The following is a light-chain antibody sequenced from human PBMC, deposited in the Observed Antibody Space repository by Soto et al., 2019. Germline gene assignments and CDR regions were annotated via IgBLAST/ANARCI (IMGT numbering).Light chain of an antibody. CDR1: QVINSY. V-gene: IGKV1-9*01. CDR2: DAS. CDR3: QQFNDYPIT. J-gene: IGKJ5*01. Sequence: DIQLTQSPSFLSASVGDRVTITCRASQVINSYLAWYQQKPGKAPKVLMYDASTLQRGVPSRFSGSGSGTEFTLAISSLQPEDFATYYCQQFNDYPITFGQGTRLEIK.